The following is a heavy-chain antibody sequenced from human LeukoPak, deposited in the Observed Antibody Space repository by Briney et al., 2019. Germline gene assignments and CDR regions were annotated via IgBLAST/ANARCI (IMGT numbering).Heavy chain of an antibody. D-gene: IGHD1-1*01. CDR1: GGSFSGYY. J-gene: IGHJ4*02. Sequence: SETLSLTCAVYGGSFSGYYWSWIRQPPGKGLEWIGEINHSGSTNHNPSLKSRVTISVDTSKNQFSLKLSSVTAADTAVYYCARVGTGTTILLDYWGQGTLVTVSS. CDR3: ARVGTGTTILLDY. CDR2: INHSGST. V-gene: IGHV4-34*01.